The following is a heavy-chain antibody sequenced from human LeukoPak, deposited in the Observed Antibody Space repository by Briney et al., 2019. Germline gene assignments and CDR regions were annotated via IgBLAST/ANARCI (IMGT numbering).Heavy chain of an antibody. CDR3: AKAADNAPYYFDY. D-gene: IGHD1-1*01. CDR2: ISYDGSNK. J-gene: IGHJ4*02. V-gene: IGHV3-30-3*01. Sequence: PGGSLRLFCAASGFTFSSYAMHWVRQAPGKGLEWVAVISYDGSNKYYADSVKGRFTISRDNSKNTLYLQMNSLRAEDTAVYYCAKAADNAPYYFDYWGQGTLVTVSS. CDR1: GFTFSSYA.